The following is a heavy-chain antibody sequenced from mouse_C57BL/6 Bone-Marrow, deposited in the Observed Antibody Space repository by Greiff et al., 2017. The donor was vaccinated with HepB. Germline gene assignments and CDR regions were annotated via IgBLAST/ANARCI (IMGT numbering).Heavy chain of an antibody. V-gene: IGHV1-43*01. CDR2: INPSTGGT. CDR1: GYSFTGYY. CDR3: ARQGSHY. Sequence: VQLQQSGPELVKPGASVKISCKASGYSFTGYYMHWVKQSSEKSLEWIGEINPSTGGTSYNQKFKGKATLTVDKSSSTAYMQLTSLTSWDSAVYYCARQGSHYWGQGTTLTVSS. J-gene: IGHJ2*01. D-gene: IGHD3-2*02.